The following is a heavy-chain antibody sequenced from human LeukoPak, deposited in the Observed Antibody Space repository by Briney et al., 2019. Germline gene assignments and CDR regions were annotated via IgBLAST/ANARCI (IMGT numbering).Heavy chain of an antibody. V-gene: IGHV4-30-2*01. CDR2: IYHSGST. D-gene: IGHD6-6*01. J-gene: IGHJ4*02. CDR1: GGSISSGGYY. CDR3: ARTSIAARSFNY. Sequence: ETSETLSLTCTVSGGSISSGGYYWSWIRQPPGKGLEWIGYIYHSGSTYYNPSLKSRVTISVDRSKNQFSLKLSSVTAVDTAVYYCARTSIAARSFNYWGQGTLVTVSS.